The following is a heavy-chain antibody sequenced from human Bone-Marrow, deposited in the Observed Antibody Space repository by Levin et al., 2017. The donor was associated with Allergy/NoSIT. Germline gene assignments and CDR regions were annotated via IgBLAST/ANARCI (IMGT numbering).Heavy chain of an antibody. CDR2: ISGSGVHT. J-gene: IGHJ4*02. V-gene: IGHV3-23*01. CDR3: ARCGTEGGTCHYAL. Sequence: PGGSLRLSCEASGFTLSHYAMSWVRQVPGQGLEWVGAISGSGVHTYYADSVKGRFSISRDNSKNTLHVQMNSLSAEDTAIYYCARCGTEGGTCHYALWGRGALVTVSS. D-gene: IGHD2-2*01. CDR1: GFTLSHYA.